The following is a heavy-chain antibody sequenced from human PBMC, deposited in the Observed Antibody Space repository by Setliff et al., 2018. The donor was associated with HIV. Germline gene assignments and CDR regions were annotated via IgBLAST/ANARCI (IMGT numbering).Heavy chain of an antibody. D-gene: IGHD2-15*01. CDR3: ARSTLPLPYYYIDV. J-gene: IGHJ6*03. CDR1: DGSIRSFY. CDR2: IHISGST. V-gene: IGHV4-4*09. Sequence: SETLSLTCSLSDGSIRSFYWTWIRQPPGKGLEWIGYIHISGSTTYNPSLKSRVSISVDTSENQFSLTLTSVTAADSAVYFCARSTLPLPYYYIDVWGRGTTVTVSS.